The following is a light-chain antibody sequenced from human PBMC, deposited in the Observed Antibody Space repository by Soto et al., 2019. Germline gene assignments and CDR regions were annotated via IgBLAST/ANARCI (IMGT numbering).Light chain of an antibody. Sequence: EIVLTQSPGTLSLSPGEIATLSCRASQSVSSSYLAWYQQKPGQAPRLLIYGASSRATGIPDRFSGSGSGTEFTITIGILDPEGFPVNYCPQYGSSPLTFGGGTTGAIK. V-gene: IGKV3-20*01. J-gene: IGKJ4*02. CDR1: QSVSSSY. CDR2: GAS. CDR3: PQYGSSPLT.